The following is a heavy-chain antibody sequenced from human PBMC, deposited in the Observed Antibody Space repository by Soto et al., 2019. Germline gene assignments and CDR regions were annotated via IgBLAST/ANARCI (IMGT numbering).Heavy chain of an antibody. CDR1: GGSISSGGYS. V-gene: IGHV4-30-2*05. D-gene: IGHD6-6*01. CDR2: IYDSEGA. CDR3: ARASSSSSAADY. J-gene: IGHJ4*02. Sequence: SETLSLTCAVSGGSISSGGYSWSWIRQPPGKGLEWIGYIYDSEGAYYNQSLKSRVTISMDTSKNHFAMRLSSVTGADTAVYYCARASSSSSAADYWGQGTLVTVSS.